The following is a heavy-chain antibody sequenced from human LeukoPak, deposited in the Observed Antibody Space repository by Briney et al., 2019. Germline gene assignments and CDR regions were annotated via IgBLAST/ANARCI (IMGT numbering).Heavy chain of an antibody. CDR3: ARGTVFRAPKYDYVWGSYRAYDY. Sequence: ASVKVSCKASGYTFTSYAMHWVRQAPGQRLEWMGWINAGNGNPKYPQKFQGRVTITRDTSASTVYMELSSLRSEDTAVYYCARGTVFRAPKYDYVWGSYRAYDYWGQGTLVTVSS. D-gene: IGHD3-16*02. CDR1: GYTFTSYA. V-gene: IGHV1-3*01. CDR2: INAGNGNP. J-gene: IGHJ4*02.